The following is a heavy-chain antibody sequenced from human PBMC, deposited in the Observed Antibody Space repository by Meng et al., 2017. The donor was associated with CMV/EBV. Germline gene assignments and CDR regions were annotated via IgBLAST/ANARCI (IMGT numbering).Heavy chain of an antibody. CDR1: GYTVTSYG. CDR2: ISAYNGNT. Sequence: QFRLVQRGAEVKKPWAPVRVSCKASGYTVTSYGISWGRQAPGQGLEWMGWISAYNGNTNYAQKLQGRVTMTTDTSTSTAYMELRSLRSDDTAVYYCARGRRGADNWFDPWGQGTLVTVSS. CDR3: ARGRRGADNWFDP. J-gene: IGHJ5*02. V-gene: IGHV1-18*01.